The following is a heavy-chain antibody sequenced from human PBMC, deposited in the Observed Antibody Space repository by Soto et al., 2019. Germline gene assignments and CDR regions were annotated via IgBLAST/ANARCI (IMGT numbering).Heavy chain of an antibody. CDR3: ARDRLRYFDWLLSDAFDI. CDR1: GYTFTSYG. V-gene: IGHV1-18*01. Sequence: ASVKVSCKASGYTFTSYGISWVRQAPGQGLEWMGWISAYNGNTNYAQKLQGSVTMTTDTSTSTAYMELRSLRSDDTAVYYCARDRLRYFDWLLSDAFDIWGQGTMVTVSS. D-gene: IGHD3-9*01. CDR2: ISAYNGNT. J-gene: IGHJ3*02.